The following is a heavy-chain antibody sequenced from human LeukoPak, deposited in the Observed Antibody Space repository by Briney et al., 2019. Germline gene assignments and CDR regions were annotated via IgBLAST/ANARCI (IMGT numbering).Heavy chain of an antibody. CDR1: GYTFTGYY. J-gene: IGHJ4*02. D-gene: IGHD3-3*01. Sequence: GASVKVSCKASGYTFTGYYMHWVRQAPGQGLEWMGWISAYNGNTNYAQKLQGRVTMTTDTSTSTAYMELRSLRSDDTAVYYCARDGRDFWSGYQYYFDYWGQGTLVTVSS. CDR3: ARDGRDFWSGYQYYFDY. CDR2: ISAYNGNT. V-gene: IGHV1-18*04.